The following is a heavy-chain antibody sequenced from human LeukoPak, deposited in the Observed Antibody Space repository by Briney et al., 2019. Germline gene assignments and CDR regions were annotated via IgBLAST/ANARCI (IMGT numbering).Heavy chain of an antibody. CDR3: ARGRYFDWSPYYYYYGMDV. CDR1: GGTFSSYA. V-gene: IGHV1-69*13. D-gene: IGHD3-9*01. CDR2: IIPIFGTA. Sequence: ASVKVSCKASGGTFSSYAISWVRRAPGQGLEWMGGIIPIFGTANYAQKFQGRVTITADESTSTAYMELSSLRSEDTAVYYCARGRYFDWSPYYYYYGMDVWGKGTTVTVSS. J-gene: IGHJ6*04.